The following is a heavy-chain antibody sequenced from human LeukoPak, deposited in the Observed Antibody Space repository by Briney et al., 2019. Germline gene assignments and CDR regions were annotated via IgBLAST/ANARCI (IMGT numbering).Heavy chain of an antibody. CDR3: ARDGSGSYSPRDY. Sequence: ASVKVSCKASGYTFTSYGISWVRQAPGQGLEWMGWISAYNGNTNYAQKLQGRVTMTTDTSTSTAYIELRSLRSDDTAVYYCARDGSGSYSPRDYWGQGTLVTVSS. D-gene: IGHD3-10*01. CDR2: ISAYNGNT. J-gene: IGHJ4*02. V-gene: IGHV1-18*01. CDR1: GYTFTSYG.